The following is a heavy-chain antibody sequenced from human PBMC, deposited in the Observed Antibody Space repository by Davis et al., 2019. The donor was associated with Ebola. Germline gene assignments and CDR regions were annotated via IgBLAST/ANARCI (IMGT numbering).Heavy chain of an antibody. J-gene: IGHJ2*01. CDR3: ARRYCSGGSCYSLSVACFDL. Sequence: SETLSLTCAVYGGSFSGYYWSWIRQPPGKGLEWIGEINHSGSTNYNPSLKSRVTISVDTSKNQFSLKLSSVTAADTAVYYCARRYCSGGSCYSLSVACFDLWGRGTLVTVSS. D-gene: IGHD2-15*01. CDR2: INHSGST. V-gene: IGHV4-34*01. CDR1: GGSFSGYY.